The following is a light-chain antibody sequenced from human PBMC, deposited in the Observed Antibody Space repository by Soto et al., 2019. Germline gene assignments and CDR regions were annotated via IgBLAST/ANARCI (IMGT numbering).Light chain of an antibody. CDR2: RAS. J-gene: IGKJ2*01. Sequence: DIQMTQSPSTLSASVGDRVTITCRASQSISNWLAWYQQKPGKAPNLLIYRASSLESGVPSRFSGSGSGTEFTLTISSLQPDDFATYYCQQYNGNSYTFGQGTKLEIK. CDR1: QSISNW. V-gene: IGKV1-5*03. CDR3: QQYNGNSYT.